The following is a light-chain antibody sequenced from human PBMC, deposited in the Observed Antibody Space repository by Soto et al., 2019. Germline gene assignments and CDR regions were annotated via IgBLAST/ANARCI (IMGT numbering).Light chain of an antibody. CDR1: QSINNY. J-gene: IGKJ2*01. Sequence: ETVLTQSPATLSLSPGERATLSCRASQSINNYLAWYQQKPGQAPRLLIYDASNGATGIPARFSGSGSGTDFTLTISSLEPEAFAVYYCQQRSDWPYTFGQGTKLEIK. CDR3: QQRSDWPYT. V-gene: IGKV3-11*01. CDR2: DAS.